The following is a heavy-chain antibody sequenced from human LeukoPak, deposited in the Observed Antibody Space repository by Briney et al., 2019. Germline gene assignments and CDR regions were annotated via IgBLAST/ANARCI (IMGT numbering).Heavy chain of an antibody. CDR1: GGSISSYY. V-gene: IGHV4-4*07. D-gene: IGHD3-3*01. Sequence: IPSETLSLTCTVSGGSISSYYWSWIRQPAGKGLEWIGRIYTSGSTNYNPSLKCRVTMSVDTSKNQFSLKLSSVTAADTAVYYCAREIITIFGVVISYYFDYWGQGTLVTVSS. CDR2: IYTSGST. J-gene: IGHJ4*02. CDR3: AREIITIFGVVISYYFDY.